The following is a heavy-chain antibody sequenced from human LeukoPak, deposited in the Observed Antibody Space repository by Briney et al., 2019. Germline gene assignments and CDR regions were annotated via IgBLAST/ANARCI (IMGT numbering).Heavy chain of an antibody. Sequence: GGSLRLSCAVSDFLFSSYWMHWVRQAPGKGLVWVSRINTDGSATTYADSVKGRFTISRDNAKNPLYLQMKSLRAEDTAVYYCARAQYGWFDPWGQGTLVTVSS. CDR3: ARAQYGWFDP. J-gene: IGHJ5*02. V-gene: IGHV3-74*03. D-gene: IGHD3-10*01. CDR1: DFLFSSYW. CDR2: INTDGSAT.